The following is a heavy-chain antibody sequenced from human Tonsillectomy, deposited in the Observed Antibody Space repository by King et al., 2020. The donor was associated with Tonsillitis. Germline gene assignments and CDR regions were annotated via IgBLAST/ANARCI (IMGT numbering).Heavy chain of an antibody. D-gene: IGHD3-22*01. CDR1: GFTFSSYA. J-gene: IGHJ3*02. CDR3: ARDLGGDYYDSSSYYGDAFDI. CDR2: ISYDGSNK. V-gene: IGHV3-30-3*01. Sequence: VQLVESGGGVVQPGRSLRLSCAASGFTFSSYAMHWFRQAPGKGLEWVAVISYDGSNKYYADSVKGRFTISRDNSKNTLYLQMKSLRDEATAVYYCARDLGGDYYDSSSYYGDAFDIWGQGTMVTVSS.